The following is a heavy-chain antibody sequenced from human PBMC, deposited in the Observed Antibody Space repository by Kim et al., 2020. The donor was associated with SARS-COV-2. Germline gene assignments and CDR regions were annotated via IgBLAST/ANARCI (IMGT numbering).Heavy chain of an antibody. V-gene: IGHV3-30*03. CDR3: ATSGYGGFDS. CDR2: ISYDGSNE. D-gene: IGHD5-12*01. CDR1: GFTFRNYG. J-gene: IGHJ4*02. Sequence: GGSLRLSCAASGFTFRNYGMHWVRQAPGKRLEWVTVISYDGSNEYYADSVKGRFTMSRDTSKNILYLHMNSLRPVDTAVYYCATSGYGGFDSWGQGTLVT.